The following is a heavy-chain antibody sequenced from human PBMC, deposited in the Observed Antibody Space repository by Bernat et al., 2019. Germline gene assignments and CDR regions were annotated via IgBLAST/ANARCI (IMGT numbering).Heavy chain of an antibody. Sequence: QVQLVQSGAEVKKPGASVKVSCKASGYTFTGYYMHWVRQAPGQGLEWMGRINPNSGGTNYAQKFQGWVTMTRDTSISTAYMELSRLRSDDTAVYYCATSSKYSSSWYDYWGQGTLVTVSS. V-gene: IGHV1-2*04. CDR1: GYTFTGYY. CDR3: ATSSKYSSSWYDY. D-gene: IGHD6-13*01. J-gene: IGHJ4*02. CDR2: INPNSGGT.